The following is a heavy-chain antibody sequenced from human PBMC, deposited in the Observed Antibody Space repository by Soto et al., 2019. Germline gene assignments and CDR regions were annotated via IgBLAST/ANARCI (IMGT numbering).Heavy chain of an antibody. CDR1: GFNFSSYG. J-gene: IGHJ4*02. D-gene: IGHD3-10*01. Sequence: PGGSLRLSCAASGFNFSSYGMHWVRQAPGKGLEWVAVISYDGSNKYYADSVKGRFTISRDNSKNTLYLQMNSLRAEDTAVYYCAKEGYYGSGSYFDYWGQGTLVTVSS. CDR2: ISYDGSNK. V-gene: IGHV3-30*18. CDR3: AKEGYYGSGSYFDY.